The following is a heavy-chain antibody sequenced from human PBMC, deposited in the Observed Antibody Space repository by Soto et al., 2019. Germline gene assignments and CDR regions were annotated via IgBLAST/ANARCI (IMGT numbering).Heavy chain of an antibody. Sequence: EVQLVESGGGLVQPGGSLRLSCAASGFTFSSDWMSWVRQAPGKGLEWVANIKQDGSEKYYVDSVKGRFTISRDNAKNSLYLQMNSLRAEDTAVYYCARDRYYYDSSGYFYYWGQGTLVTVSS. V-gene: IGHV3-7*01. J-gene: IGHJ4*02. CDR1: GFTFSSDW. CDR3: ARDRYYYDSSGYFYY. CDR2: IKQDGSEK. D-gene: IGHD3-22*01.